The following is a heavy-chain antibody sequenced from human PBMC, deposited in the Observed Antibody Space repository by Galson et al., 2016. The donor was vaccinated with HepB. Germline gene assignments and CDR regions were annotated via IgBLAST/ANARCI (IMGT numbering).Heavy chain of an antibody. CDR3: ARTMTRGVSPIDY. CDR2: IHYTGKA. Sequence: TLSLTCSVSGASIRNADYFWSWIRQPPGKGLEWIGYIHYTGKAYYNPSLQSRVSISIDTSKSQFSLRLSSVTAADTAVYYCARTMTRGVSPIDYWDQGTLVTVSS. D-gene: IGHD3-10*01. J-gene: IGHJ4*02. CDR1: GASIRNADYF. V-gene: IGHV4-30-4*01.